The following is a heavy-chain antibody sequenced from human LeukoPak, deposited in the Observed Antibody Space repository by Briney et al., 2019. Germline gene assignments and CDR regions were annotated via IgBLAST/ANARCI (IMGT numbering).Heavy chain of an antibody. CDR3: AKDSPIAVAGTYYFDY. D-gene: IGHD6-19*01. CDR2: ISGSGGST. V-gene: IGHV3-23*01. CDR1: GFTFSSYA. J-gene: IGHJ4*02. Sequence: GGSLRPSCAASGFTFSSYAMSWVRQAPGKGLEWVSAISGSGGSTYYADSVKGRFTISRDNSKNTLYLQMNSLRAEDTAVYYCAKDSPIAVAGTYYFDYWGQGTLVTVSS.